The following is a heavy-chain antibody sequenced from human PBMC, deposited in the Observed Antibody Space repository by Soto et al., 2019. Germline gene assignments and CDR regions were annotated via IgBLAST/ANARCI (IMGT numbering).Heavy chain of an antibody. J-gene: IGHJ6*02. CDR2: ISGYNGNT. D-gene: IGHD3-3*01. Sequence: QVQLVQSGTEVKKPGASVKVSCKASGYTFSSYGISWVRQAPGQGLEWMGWISGYNGNTKYAQKLQGRVTMTTDTSTSTAYVELRSLRSDDTDVYYCARGSRVFGVVILQHYAMDVWGQGTTVTVSS. CDR1: GYTFSSYG. V-gene: IGHV1-18*01. CDR3: ARGSRVFGVVILQHYAMDV.